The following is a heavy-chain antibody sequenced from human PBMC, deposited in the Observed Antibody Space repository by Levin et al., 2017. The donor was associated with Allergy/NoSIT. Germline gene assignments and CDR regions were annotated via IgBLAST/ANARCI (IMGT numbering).Heavy chain of an antibody. CDR1: GGSFSGYY. Sequence: SQTLSLTCAVYGGSFSGYYWSWIRQPPGKGLEWIGEINHSGSTNYNPSLKSRVTISVDTSKNQFSLKLSSVTAADTAVYYCARGSIYWRLVNDAFDIWGQGTMVTVSS. J-gene: IGHJ3*02. CDR3: ARGSIYWRLVNDAFDI. D-gene: IGHD3-16*02. CDR2: INHSGST. V-gene: IGHV4-34*01.